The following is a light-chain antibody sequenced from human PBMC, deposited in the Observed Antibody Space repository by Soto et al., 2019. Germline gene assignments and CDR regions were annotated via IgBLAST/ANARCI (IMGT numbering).Light chain of an antibody. J-gene: IGKJ3*01. CDR1: QAISNY. CDR2: AAS. CDR3: QKYNSAPLT. Sequence: DIQMTQSPSSLSASVGDRVAITRRASQAISNYLAWYQQKPGKVPKLLIYAASTLQSGVPSRFSGSGSGTDFTLTISSLQPEDVATYYCQKYNSAPLTFGPGTKVDIK. V-gene: IGKV1-27*01.